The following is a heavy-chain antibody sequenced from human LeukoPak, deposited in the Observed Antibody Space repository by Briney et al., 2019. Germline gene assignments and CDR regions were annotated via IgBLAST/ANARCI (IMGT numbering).Heavy chain of an antibody. Sequence: GGSLRLSCVASGFTFHNYEMNWVRQAPGKGLEWGSYISSSGATIYYADAVKGRFTISRDNAKSSLYLQMNSLRAEDTAVYYCTRDAGTRLKYSFGYGDYWGQGALVTVSS. CDR3: TRDAGTRLKYSFGYGDY. V-gene: IGHV3-48*03. D-gene: IGHD5-18*01. CDR1: GFTFHNYE. J-gene: IGHJ4*02. CDR2: ISSSGATI.